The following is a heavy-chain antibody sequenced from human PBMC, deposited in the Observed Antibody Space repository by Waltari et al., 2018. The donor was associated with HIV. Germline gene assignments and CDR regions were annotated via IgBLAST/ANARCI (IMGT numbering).Heavy chain of an antibody. CDR1: GFSFSGSA. J-gene: IGHJ5*02. CDR3: TKSVGDSARGWFDP. D-gene: IGHD4-17*01. Sequence: EVQLVESGGGLVQPGGSLKLSCAASGFSFSGSAMHWVRQASGKGLEGVGRIRGKPNSYATAYADALKVRFTISRDDSKNTAYLQMNSLKTEDTAVYYFTKSVGDSARGWFDPWGQGTLVTVSS. CDR2: IRGKPNSYAT. V-gene: IGHV3-73*01.